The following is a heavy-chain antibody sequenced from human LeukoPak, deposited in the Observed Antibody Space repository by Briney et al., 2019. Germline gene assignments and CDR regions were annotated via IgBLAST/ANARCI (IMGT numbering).Heavy chain of an antibody. CDR2: IIPVFGTP. D-gene: IGHD4-17*01. Sequence: SVKVSCKASGGTFSSYAISWVRQAPEQGLEWMGRIIPVFGTPKYAQKFQGRVTITADRSTSTAYMELSSLKPDDTAIYYCARIEGDYGVFVYWRQGTLVTVSS. J-gene: IGHJ4*02. CDR3: ARIEGDYGVFVY. CDR1: GGTFSSYA. V-gene: IGHV1-69*06.